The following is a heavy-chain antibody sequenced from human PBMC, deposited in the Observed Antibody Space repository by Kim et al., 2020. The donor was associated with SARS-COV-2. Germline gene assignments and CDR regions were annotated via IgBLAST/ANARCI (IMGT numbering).Heavy chain of an antibody. V-gene: IGHV3-33*06. J-gene: IGHJ4*02. CDR3: AKAQRLSSWYPPFDY. CDR1: GFTFSSYA. D-gene: IGHD6-13*01. CDR2: IWYDGSNK. Sequence: GGSLRLSCAASGFTFSSYAMHWVRQAPGKGLEWVAVIWYDGSNKYYADSVKGRFTISRDNSKNTLYLQMNSLRAEDTAVYYCAKAQRLSSWYPPFDYWGQGTLVTVSS.